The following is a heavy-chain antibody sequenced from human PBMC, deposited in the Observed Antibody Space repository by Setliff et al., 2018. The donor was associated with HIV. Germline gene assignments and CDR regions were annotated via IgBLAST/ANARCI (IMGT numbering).Heavy chain of an antibody. CDR2: IYYSGGT. CDR1: GGSISTYY. D-gene: IGHD3-16*01. Sequence: SETLSLTCTVSGGSISTYYWTWIRRPPGKGLEWIGYIYYSGGTHYNPSLKSRITISIDMSKNQFSLKLMSVTAADTAVYYCARDGPMGRFDYWGQVALVTVSS. J-gene: IGHJ4*02. V-gene: IGHV4-59*01. CDR3: ARDGPMGRFDY.